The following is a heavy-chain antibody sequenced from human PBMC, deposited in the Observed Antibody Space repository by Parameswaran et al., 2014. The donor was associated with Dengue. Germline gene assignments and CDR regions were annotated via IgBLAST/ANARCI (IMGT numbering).Heavy chain of an antibody. D-gene: IGHD3-22*01. CDR1: GGSISSGGYY. CDR3: ARGYGRYDSSGYYYDGGDNWFDP. V-gene: IGHV4-31*03. Sequence: ASETLSLTCTVSGGSISSGGYYWSWIRQHPGKGLEWIGYIYYSGSTYYNPSLKSRVTISVDTSKNQFSLKLSSVTAADTAVYYCARGYGRYDSSGYYYDGGDNWFDPWGQGTLVTVSS. CDR2: IYYSGST. J-gene: IGHJ5*02.